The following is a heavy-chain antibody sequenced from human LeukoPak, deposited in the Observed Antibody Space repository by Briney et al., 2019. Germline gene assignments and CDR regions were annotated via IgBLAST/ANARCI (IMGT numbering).Heavy chain of an antibody. CDR3: AKLEYYFDSTGYFDY. Sequence: PGRSLRLSCAASGFTFDDYAMHWVRQAPGKGLEWVSGISWNSGSIGYADSVKGRFTISRDNAKNSLYLQMNSLRAEDTALYYCAKLEYYFDSTGYFDYWGQGTLVTVSS. D-gene: IGHD3-22*01. V-gene: IGHV3-9*01. J-gene: IGHJ4*02. CDR2: ISWNSGSI. CDR1: GFTFDDYA.